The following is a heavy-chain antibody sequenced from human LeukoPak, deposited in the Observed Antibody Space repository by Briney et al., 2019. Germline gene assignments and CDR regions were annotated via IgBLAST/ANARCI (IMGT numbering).Heavy chain of an antibody. D-gene: IGHD1-26*01. J-gene: IGHJ4*02. V-gene: IGHV3-43*02. CDR2: INGDGSAT. CDR3: TSPIYVGY. CDR1: GFTFSSYA. Sequence: GGSLRLSCAASGFTFSSYAMHWVRQAPGKGLEWVSLINGDGSATYYADSVRGRFTISRDNSKNSLYLQMNSLRTEDTALYFCTSPIYVGYWGQGTLVTVSS.